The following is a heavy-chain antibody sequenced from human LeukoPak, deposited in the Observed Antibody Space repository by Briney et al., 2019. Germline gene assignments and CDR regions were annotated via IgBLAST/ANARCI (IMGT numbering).Heavy chain of an antibody. D-gene: IGHD3-9*01. Sequence: SETLSLTCTVSSYSVSTNYYWGWIRQPPGKGLEWIGNIYHDGSTYYNPSLKSRVTISVDTSKNQFSLKLSSVTAADTAVYYCARGQLLRYFDWPLISPFDPWGQGTLVTVSS. V-gene: IGHV4-38-2*02. J-gene: IGHJ5*02. CDR2: IYHDGST. CDR3: ARGQLLRYFDWPLISPFDP. CDR1: SYSVSTNYY.